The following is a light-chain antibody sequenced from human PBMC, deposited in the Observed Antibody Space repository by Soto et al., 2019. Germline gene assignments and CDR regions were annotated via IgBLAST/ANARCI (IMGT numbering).Light chain of an antibody. V-gene: IGLV2-14*03. J-gene: IGLJ1*01. Sequence: QSALAQPASVSGSPGQSIDISCAGSSSDVGGYDYVSWYQQHPDKAPKLILYDVSNRPSGISFRFSGSKSGNTASHTISGLQSEDEADYYCRSYTSSATYVFGTGTKLTVL. CDR3: RSYTSSATYV. CDR2: DVS. CDR1: SSDVGGYDY.